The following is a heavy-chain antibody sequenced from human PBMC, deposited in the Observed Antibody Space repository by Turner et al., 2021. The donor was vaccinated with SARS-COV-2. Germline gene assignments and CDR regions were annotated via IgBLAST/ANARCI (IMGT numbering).Heavy chain of an antibody. V-gene: IGHV3-13*04. CDR2: IGTAGDT. J-gene: IGHJ4*02. Sequence: EVQLVESGGGLVQPGGSLRLSCAASGFTFSSYDMHWVRQDTGKGLEWVSVIGTAGDTYYPGSVKGRFTISRENAKNSLYLQMNTLRAGDTAVYYCARANYDSSGYYCYFDYWGQGTLVTVSS. D-gene: IGHD3-22*01. CDR3: ARANYDSSGYYCYFDY. CDR1: GFTFSSYD.